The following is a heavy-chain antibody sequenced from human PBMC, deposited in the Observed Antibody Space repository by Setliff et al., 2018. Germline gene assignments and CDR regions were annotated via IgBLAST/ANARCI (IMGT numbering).Heavy chain of an antibody. CDR3: TTGSVCVGDCYSGRLNY. V-gene: IGHV3-20*04. CDR1: GFTFSTHS. Sequence: GGSLRLSCAATGFTFSTHSMNWVRQAPGKGLEWVSTINWNGGSTSYADSVKGRFTISRGNTKNSLYLQMNSLRAEDMAVYYCTTGSVCVGDCYSGRLNYWGQGTLVTVSS. D-gene: IGHD2-21*02. J-gene: IGHJ4*02. CDR2: INWNGGST.